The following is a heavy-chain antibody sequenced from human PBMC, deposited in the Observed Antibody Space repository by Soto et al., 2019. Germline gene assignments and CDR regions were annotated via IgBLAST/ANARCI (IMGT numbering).Heavy chain of an antibody. CDR1: GFTFSSYA. D-gene: IGHD3-10*01. CDR2: ISGSGGST. Sequence: EVQLLESGGGLVQPGGSLRLSCAASGFTFSSYAMRWVRQAPGKGLEWVSAISGSGGSTYYADSVKGRFTISRDNSKNTLYPQMNSLRAEDTAVYYCAKLWFGESRTFDYWGQGTLVTVSS. CDR3: AKLWFGESRTFDY. J-gene: IGHJ4*02. V-gene: IGHV3-23*01.